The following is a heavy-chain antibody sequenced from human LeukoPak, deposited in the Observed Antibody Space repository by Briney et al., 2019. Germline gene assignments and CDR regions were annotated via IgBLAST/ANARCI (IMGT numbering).Heavy chain of an antibody. CDR2: ISGSGGST. CDR3: AKDRTWLVQNYFDY. Sequence: GGSLRLSCAASGFTFSTYAMSWVRQAPGKGLEWVAAISGSGGSTYYADSMKGRFTISRDNSKNTLYLQMNSLRAEDTAVYYCAKDRTWLVQNYFDYWGQGTLVTVSS. D-gene: IGHD6-19*01. CDR1: GFTFSTYA. J-gene: IGHJ4*02. V-gene: IGHV3-23*01.